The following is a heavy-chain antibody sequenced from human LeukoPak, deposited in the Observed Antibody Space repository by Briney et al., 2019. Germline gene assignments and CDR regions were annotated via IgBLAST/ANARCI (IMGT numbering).Heavy chain of an antibody. CDR1: GFNLSGFG. Sequence: PGGSLRLSCAASGFNLSGFGMHWVRQAPGKGLEYVSGISSTGANIYFANSVKGRFSSSRDNSKNTLYLQMCSLRTDDTAVYYCARGRHSVLTHNWFDTWGQGTLVTVSS. J-gene: IGHJ5*02. CDR3: ARGRHSVLTHNWFDT. CDR2: ISSTGANI. V-gene: IGHV3-64*01. D-gene: IGHD1-14*01.